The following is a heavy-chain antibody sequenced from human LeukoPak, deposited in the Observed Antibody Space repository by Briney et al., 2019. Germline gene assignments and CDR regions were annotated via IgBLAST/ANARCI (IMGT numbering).Heavy chain of an antibody. D-gene: IGHD1-14*01. CDR3: ARGALGINHMDV. CDR1: GGSISSGDYY. Sequence: KTSETLSLTCTVSGGSISSGDYYWSWIRQPPGKGLEWIGYIYYSGSTYYNPSLKSRVTISVDTSKNQFSLKLSSVTAADTAVYYCARGALGINHMDVWGKGTTVTVSS. V-gene: IGHV4-30-4*08. CDR2: IYYSGST. J-gene: IGHJ6*03.